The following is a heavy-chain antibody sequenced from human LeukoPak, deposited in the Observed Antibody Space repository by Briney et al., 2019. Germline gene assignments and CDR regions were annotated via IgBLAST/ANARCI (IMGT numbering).Heavy chain of an antibody. V-gene: IGHV3-53*01. CDR2: IYSGGST. CDR3: ARVWGGGYNYFDY. Sequence: GGSLRLSCAASGFTVSSNYMSWVRQAPGKGLEWVSVIYSGGSTYYADSVKGRFTISRDNSKNTLYLQMNSLRAEDTAVYYCARVWGGGYNYFDYWGQGTLDTVSS. J-gene: IGHJ4*02. D-gene: IGHD5-24*01. CDR1: GFTVSSNY.